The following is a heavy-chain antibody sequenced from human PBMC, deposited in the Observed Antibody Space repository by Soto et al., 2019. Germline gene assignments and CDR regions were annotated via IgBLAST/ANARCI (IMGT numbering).Heavy chain of an antibody. Sequence: QVQLVQSGAEVKKPGASVKVSCKVSGYTFNTYGITWVRQATGQGLEWVGWISVYNGNTKYGEKVQDRVTMTTDTSTSTAYMELRSLRSDDTAVYYCARGSQNYDFWGQGTLVTVSS. CDR3: ARGSQNYDF. J-gene: IGHJ4*02. CDR1: GYTFNTYG. V-gene: IGHV1-18*04. D-gene: IGHD3-3*01. CDR2: ISVYNGNT.